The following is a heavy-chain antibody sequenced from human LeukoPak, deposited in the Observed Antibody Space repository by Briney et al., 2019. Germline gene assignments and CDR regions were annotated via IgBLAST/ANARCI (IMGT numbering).Heavy chain of an antibody. D-gene: IGHD4-17*01. CDR1: SGSIGSSSNY. V-gene: IGHV4-39*07. CDR2: VYYSGST. Sequence: PSETLSLTCTVSSGSIGSSSNYWGWIRQAPGTGLEWIGNVYYSGSTFYNPSLKSRVTMSVDTSKNQFSLKLSSVTAADTAVYYCASHLYGDTHFDYWGQGTLVTVSS. J-gene: IGHJ4*02. CDR3: ASHLYGDTHFDY.